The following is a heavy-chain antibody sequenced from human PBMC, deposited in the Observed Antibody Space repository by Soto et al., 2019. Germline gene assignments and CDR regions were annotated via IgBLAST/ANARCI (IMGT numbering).Heavy chain of an antibody. V-gene: IGHV3-53*01. D-gene: IGHD5-12*01. J-gene: IGHJ6*02. Sequence: EVQLVESGGGLIQPGGSLRLSCAASGFTVSSNYMSWVRQAPGKGLEWVSVIYSGGSTYYADSVKGRFTISRDNSKNTLYLQMNRLGAEDTGVYYCAREQRIGVAATFHYYYSGMDVWGQWPTGTVSS. CDR3: AREQRIGVAATFHYYYSGMDV. CDR1: GFTVSSNY. CDR2: IYSGGST.